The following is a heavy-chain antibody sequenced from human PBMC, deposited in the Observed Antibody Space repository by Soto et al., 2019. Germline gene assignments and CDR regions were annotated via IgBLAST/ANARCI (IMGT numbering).Heavy chain of an antibody. Sequence: GGSLRLSCETSDFSFSRYWMTGVRRTPGKGLEWVANIDGEGGEKNYADSVKGRFTISRDNAKKSLFLQMNSLKAEDSALYYCARGLYNGSPHLFYWGQGTLVTVSS. J-gene: IGHJ4*02. D-gene: IGHD1-26*01. CDR3: ARGLYNGSPHLFY. CDR2: IDGEGGEK. V-gene: IGHV3-7*05. CDR1: DFSFSRYW.